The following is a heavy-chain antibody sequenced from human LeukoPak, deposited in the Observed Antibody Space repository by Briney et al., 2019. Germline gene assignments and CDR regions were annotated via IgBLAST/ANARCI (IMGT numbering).Heavy chain of an antibody. J-gene: IGHJ4*02. D-gene: IGHD3-10*01. CDR1: DDSISDYY. CDR2: IYYSGST. CDR3: ASSYGSGSYYVDFDY. Sequence: PSETLSLTCTVSDDSISDYYRGWIRQPPGKGLEWIGYIYYSGSTNYNPSLKSRVTISVDTSKNQFSLKLSSVTAADTAVYYCASSYGSGSYYVDFDYWGQGTLVTVSS. V-gene: IGHV4-59*08.